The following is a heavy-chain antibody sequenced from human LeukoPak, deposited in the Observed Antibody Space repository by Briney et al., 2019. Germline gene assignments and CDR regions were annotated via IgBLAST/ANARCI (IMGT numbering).Heavy chain of an antibody. CDR2: ISTSGSTI. Sequence: GGSLRLSCAASGFTFGNYEMNWVRQAPGKGLEWVSYISTSGSTIYYADSVKGRFTISRGNAENSLYLQMNSLRAEDTAAYYCARRNGLDVWGQGTTVTVSS. CDR3: ARRNGLDV. J-gene: IGHJ6*02. CDR1: GFTFGNYE. V-gene: IGHV3-48*03.